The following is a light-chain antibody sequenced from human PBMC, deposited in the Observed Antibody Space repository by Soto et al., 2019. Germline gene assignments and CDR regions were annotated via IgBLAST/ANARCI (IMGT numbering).Light chain of an antibody. CDR1: SSDVGGYNY. Sequence: QSMLTQPPSASGSPGQSVTISCTGTSSDVGGYNYVSWYQQHPGKAPKLMIYEVSKRPSGVPDRFSGSKSGNTASLTVSGLQAEDEADYYCTSYAGDTSLGVLGGGTKVTVL. CDR3: TSYAGDTSLGV. V-gene: IGLV2-8*01. J-gene: IGLJ3*02. CDR2: EVS.